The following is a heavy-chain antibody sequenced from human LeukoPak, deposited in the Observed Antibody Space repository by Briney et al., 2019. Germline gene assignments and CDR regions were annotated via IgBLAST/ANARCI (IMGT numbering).Heavy chain of an antibody. Sequence: GGSLRLSCAASGFTFGSYGMHWVRQAPGKGLEWVALTWHDGSNKYYADSVKGRFTISRDNSKNTLYLQMNSLRAEDTAVYYCAKSVGVRRGYYYYGMDVWGQGTTVTVSS. V-gene: IGHV3-33*06. D-gene: IGHD1-26*01. J-gene: IGHJ6*02. CDR2: TWHDGSNK. CDR1: GFTFGSYG. CDR3: AKSVGVRRGYYYYGMDV.